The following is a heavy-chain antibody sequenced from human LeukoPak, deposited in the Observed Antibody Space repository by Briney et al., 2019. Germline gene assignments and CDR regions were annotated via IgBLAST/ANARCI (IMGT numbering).Heavy chain of an antibody. CDR1: GGSISSYY. J-gene: IGHJ3*02. D-gene: IGHD3-10*01. CDR2: IYYSGST. CDR3: ARVGADAFDI. Sequence: SETLSLTCTVSGGSISSYYWSWIRQPPGKGLEWIGYIYYSGSTNYNPSFKSRVTISVDTSKNQFSLKLSSVTAADTAVYYCARVGADAFDIWGQGTMVTVSS. V-gene: IGHV4-59*01.